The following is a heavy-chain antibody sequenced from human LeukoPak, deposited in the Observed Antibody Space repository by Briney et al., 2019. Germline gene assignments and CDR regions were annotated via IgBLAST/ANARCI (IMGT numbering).Heavy chain of an antibody. CDR1: GGSISSSSYY. D-gene: IGHD3-22*01. Sequence: SETLSLTCTVSGGSISSSSYYWGWIRQPPGKGLEWIGSIYYSGSTYYNPSLKSRVTISVDTSKNHFSLQLSSVSAADTAVYYCARTSSGPNWFDPWGQGTLVTVSS. CDR2: IYYSGST. CDR3: ARTSSGPNWFDP. J-gene: IGHJ5*02. V-gene: IGHV4-39*02.